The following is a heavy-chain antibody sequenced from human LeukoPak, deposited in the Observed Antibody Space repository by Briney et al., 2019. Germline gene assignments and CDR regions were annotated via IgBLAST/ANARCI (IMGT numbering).Heavy chain of an antibody. CDR3: AKRGYSSPYYYLDV. J-gene: IGHJ6*03. D-gene: IGHD6-13*01. CDR2: IRHDGHTE. Sequence: GGSLRLSCAPSGFTFSSHGMHWVRQAPGKGLDWMAFIRHDGHTEYYADSVKGRFTISRDNSENTLYLQMNSLRAEDTAVYFCAKRGYSSPYYYLDVWGKGTTVTVSS. CDR1: GFTFSSHG. V-gene: IGHV3-30*02.